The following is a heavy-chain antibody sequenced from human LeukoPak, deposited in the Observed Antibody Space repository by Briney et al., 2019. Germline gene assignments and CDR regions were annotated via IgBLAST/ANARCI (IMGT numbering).Heavy chain of an antibody. J-gene: IGHJ4*02. CDR2: IRSKANSYAT. D-gene: IGHD4-17*01. CDR1: GFTFSGSA. V-gene: IGHV3-73*01. CDR3: TRQEGYGDYRFDY. Sequence: PGGSLRLSCAASGFTFSGSAMHWVRQASGKGLEWVGRIRSKANSYATAYAASVKGRFTISRDDSKNTAYLQMNSLKTEDTAVYYCTRQEGYGDYRFDYWGQGTLVTVSS.